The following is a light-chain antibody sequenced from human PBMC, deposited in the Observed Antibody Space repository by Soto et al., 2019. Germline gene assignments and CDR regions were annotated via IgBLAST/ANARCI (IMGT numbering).Light chain of an antibody. V-gene: IGKV3-20*01. Sequence: EIVLTQSPGTLSVSPGERATLSCRASQSLSTSYLAWYQQKPGQAPRLLTYGTSSRASGIPDRFSGSGSGTDFTLTISRLEPEDFAVYYCQKYASLSLTFGGGTKVDIK. J-gene: IGKJ4*01. CDR1: QSLSTSY. CDR3: QKYASLSLT. CDR2: GTS.